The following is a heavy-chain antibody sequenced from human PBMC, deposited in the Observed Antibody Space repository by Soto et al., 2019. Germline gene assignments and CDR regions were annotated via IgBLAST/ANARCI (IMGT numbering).Heavy chain of an antibody. V-gene: IGHV1-18*01. CDR1: GYTFTSYG. D-gene: IGHD2-15*01. Sequence: ASVKVSCKASGYTFTSYGISWVRQAPGQGLEWMGWISAYNGNTNYAQKLQGRVTMTTGTSTSTAYMELRSLRSDDTAVYYCARTPLYSANDYYFDYWGQGTLVTVSS. CDR2: ISAYNGNT. CDR3: ARTPLYSANDYYFDY. J-gene: IGHJ4*02.